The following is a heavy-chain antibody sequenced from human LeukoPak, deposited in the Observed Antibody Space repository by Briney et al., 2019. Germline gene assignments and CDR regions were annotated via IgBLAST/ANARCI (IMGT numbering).Heavy chain of an antibody. D-gene: IGHD2-2*01. CDR3: APLGYCSSTTCGSRDY. J-gene: IGHJ4*02. Sequence: GGSLRLSCAASGFTFSSYAMSWVRQAPGKGLEWVSAISGSGGSTYYADSVKGRFTISRDNSKNTLYLQMNSLRVEDTAVYYCAPLGYCSSTTCGSRDYWGRGTLVTVSS. V-gene: IGHV3-23*01. CDR1: GFTFSSYA. CDR2: ISGSGGST.